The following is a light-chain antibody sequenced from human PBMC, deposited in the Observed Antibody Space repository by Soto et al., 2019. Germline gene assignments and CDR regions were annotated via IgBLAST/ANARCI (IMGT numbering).Light chain of an antibody. V-gene: IGKV3-11*01. CDR3: QQRSTWPT. CDR1: QSVSSY. J-gene: IGKJ5*01. Sequence: ILLTQSPATSSLSPGKTATLSCRASQSVSSYLAWYQQQPGQAPRLLIYAASNRATGIPASFSGSGSGTDSTLTISSLEPDEFAVYYCQQRSTWPTVGKGTRREIK. CDR2: AAS.